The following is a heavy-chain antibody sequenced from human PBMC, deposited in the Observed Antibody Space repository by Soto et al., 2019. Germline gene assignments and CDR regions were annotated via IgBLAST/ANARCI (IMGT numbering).Heavy chain of an antibody. CDR3: TRGGQWFGDLLLTYVDP. CDR1: GASISGYY. CDR2: FYYSGTT. J-gene: IGHJ5*02. V-gene: IGHV4-39*01. Sequence: SQTLSLTCTVSGASISGYYWGWIRQPPGKGLEWIGSFYYSGTTYYNPSLRSRVTISVDTSKNQFSLKLTSVTAADTAVYYCTRGGQWFGDLLLTYVDPWGQGTLVTVSS. D-gene: IGHD3-10*01.